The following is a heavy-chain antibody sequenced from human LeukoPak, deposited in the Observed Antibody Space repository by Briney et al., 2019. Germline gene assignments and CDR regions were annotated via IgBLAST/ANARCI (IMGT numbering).Heavy chain of an antibody. CDR2: IHSSGST. CDR1: GASLNNYY. Sequence: SETLSLTCTVSGASLNNYYWSWLRQPPGMGLEWIGYIHSSGSTNYNPSLKSRVAISIDTSKNQFSLTVNSMTAADAAVYYCARKEWELHFDLWGRGSPVTVSS. J-gene: IGHJ2*01. D-gene: IGHD1-26*01. CDR3: ARKEWELHFDL. V-gene: IGHV4-59*01.